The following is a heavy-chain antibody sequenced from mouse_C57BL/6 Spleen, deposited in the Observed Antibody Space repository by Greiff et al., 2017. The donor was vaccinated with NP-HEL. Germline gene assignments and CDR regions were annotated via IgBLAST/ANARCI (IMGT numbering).Heavy chain of an antibody. V-gene: IGHV5-17*01. CDR3: ARRITTVVATDWYFDV. CDR2: ISSGSSTI. Sequence: DVHLVESGVFFFPPGGSLKLSCAASGFTFSDYGMHWVRQAPETGLEWVAYISSGSSTIYYADTVKGRFTISRDNAKNTLFLQMTSLRSEDTAMYYCARRITTVVATDWYFDVWGTGTTVTVSS. J-gene: IGHJ1*03. CDR1: GFTFSDYG. D-gene: IGHD1-1*01.